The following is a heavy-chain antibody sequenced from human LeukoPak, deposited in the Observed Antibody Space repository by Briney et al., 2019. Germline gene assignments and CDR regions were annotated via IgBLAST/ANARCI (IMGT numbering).Heavy chain of an antibody. CDR1: GFTFSHYY. CDR3: ARDYDILTGYFRGGFDY. V-gene: IGHV3-11*05. J-gene: IGHJ4*02. CDR2: ITSSSSDT. Sequence: KSGGSLRLSCAASGFTFSHYYMSWIRQAPGKGLEWVSYITSSSSDTNYADSVKGRFTISRDNAKKSLYLQMNSLRAEDTAVYYCARDYDILTGYFRGGFDYWGQGTLVTVSS. D-gene: IGHD3-9*01.